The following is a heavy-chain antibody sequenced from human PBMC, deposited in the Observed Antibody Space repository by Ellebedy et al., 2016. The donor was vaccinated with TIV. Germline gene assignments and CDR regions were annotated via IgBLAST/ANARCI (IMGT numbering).Heavy chain of an antibody. CDR3: SGVAAGTWGGIDF. V-gene: IGHV4-4*02. Sequence: MPSETLSLTCAVSGDSINTNSWWCWVRQPPGQGLDWIGEIYHSWTTNYNPSLRSRVTISFDKYKNQFSLRLSFVTAADTAVYYWSGVAAGTWGGIDFWGPGTLVTVSS. CDR2: IYHSWTT. CDR1: GDSINTNSW. D-gene: IGHD6-13*01. J-gene: IGHJ4*02.